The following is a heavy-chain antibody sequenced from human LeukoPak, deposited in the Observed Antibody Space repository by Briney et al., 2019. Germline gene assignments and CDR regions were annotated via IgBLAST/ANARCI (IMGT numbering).Heavy chain of an antibody. Sequence: GGSLRLSCAASGFTFSSYAMSWVRQAPGKGLEWVSAISGSGGSTYYADSVKGRFTISRDNSKNTLYLQMNRLRAEDTAVYYCAKDPHYGDYTGAFDYWGQGTLVTVSS. CDR1: GFTFSSYA. D-gene: IGHD4-17*01. CDR2: ISGSGGST. J-gene: IGHJ4*02. CDR3: AKDPHYGDYTGAFDY. V-gene: IGHV3-23*01.